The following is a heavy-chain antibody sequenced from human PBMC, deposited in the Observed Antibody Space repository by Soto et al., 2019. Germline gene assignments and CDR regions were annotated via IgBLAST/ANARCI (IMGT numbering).Heavy chain of an antibody. D-gene: IGHD3-10*01. CDR2: ISYDGSSK. CDR3: AKTMVRGVFDAFDI. J-gene: IGHJ3*02. Sequence: QVQLVESGGGVVQPGRSLRLSCAASGFTFNSYAMHWVRQAPGKGLEWVAVISYDGSSKYYADSVKGRFTISRDNSKNTLYLRMNSLRAEDTAVYYCAKTMVRGVFDAFDIWGQGTMVTVSS. V-gene: IGHV3-30-3*02. CDR1: GFTFNSYA.